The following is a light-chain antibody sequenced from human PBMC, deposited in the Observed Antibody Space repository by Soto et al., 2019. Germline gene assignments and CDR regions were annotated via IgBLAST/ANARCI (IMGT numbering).Light chain of an antibody. Sequence: QSVLTQPASVSGSPGQSITISCTGTSSDVGGFNYVSWYQQHPGKAPKLMIYEVNNRPSGVSNRFSGSKSGNTASLTISGLQAEDEEDYYCSSYTSSSTFYVFGSGTKVTVL. CDR3: SSYTSSSTFYV. J-gene: IGLJ1*01. CDR2: EVN. V-gene: IGLV2-14*01. CDR1: SSDVGGFNY.